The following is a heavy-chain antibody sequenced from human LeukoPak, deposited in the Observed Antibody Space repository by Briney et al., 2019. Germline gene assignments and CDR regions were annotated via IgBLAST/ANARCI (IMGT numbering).Heavy chain of an antibody. D-gene: IGHD1-26*01. CDR2: IVVGSGNT. V-gene: IGHV1-58*01. CDR3: AAERDRSGSKQPGYYYGMDV. Sequence: GASVKVSCKASGFTFTSSAVQWVRQARGQRLEWIGWIVVGSGNTNYAQKFQERVTITRDMSTNTAYMELSSLRSEDTAVYYCAAERDRSGSKQPGYYYGMDVWGQGTTVTVSS. CDR1: GFTFTSSA. J-gene: IGHJ6*02.